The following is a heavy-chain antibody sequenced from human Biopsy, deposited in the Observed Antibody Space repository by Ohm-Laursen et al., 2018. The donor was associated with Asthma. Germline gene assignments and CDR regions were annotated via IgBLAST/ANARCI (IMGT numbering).Heavy chain of an antibody. CDR2: ISSLSRYK. CDR1: GFTFSSYD. D-gene: IGHD3-10*01. V-gene: IGHV3-21*01. Sequence: SLRLSCAASGFTFSSYDMHWVRQAPGKGLEWVSSISSLSRYKYYSDSLRGRVTISRDNAKSSLHLQMSSLRAEDTAVYFCARDFTIGSGSPFHFWGPGTLVTVSS. J-gene: IGHJ4*01. CDR3: ARDFTIGSGSPFHF.